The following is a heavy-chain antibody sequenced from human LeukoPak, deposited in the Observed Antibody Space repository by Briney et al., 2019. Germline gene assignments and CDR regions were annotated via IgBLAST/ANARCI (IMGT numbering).Heavy chain of an antibody. J-gene: IGHJ4*02. CDR2: IYWDGDS. D-gene: IGHD4-11*01. Sequence: SGPTLVNPTQTLTLTCTFSGFSISTHGVGVGWIRQPPGKALEWRALIYWDGDSRYSPSLRSRLTITKDASKNQVVLTVTDVDPVDTATYFCAHSVALDYRSFDYWGQGTLVTVSS. CDR3: AHSVALDYRSFDY. V-gene: IGHV2-5*02. CDR1: GFSISTHGVG.